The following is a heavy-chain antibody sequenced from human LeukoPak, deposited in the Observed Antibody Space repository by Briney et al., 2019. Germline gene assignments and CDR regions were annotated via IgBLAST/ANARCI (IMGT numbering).Heavy chain of an antibody. CDR2: ISGSGGST. J-gene: IGHJ4*02. D-gene: IGHD3-3*01. CDR3: AKQLRFLELLFVY. CDR1: GFTFSSYA. V-gene: IGHV3-23*01. Sequence: GGSLRLSCAASGFTFSSYAMSWVRQAPGKGLEWVSAISGSGGSTYYADSVKGRFTISRDNSNNTLDLQMNSLRADDTAVYYCAKQLRFLELLFVYWGQGTLVTVSS.